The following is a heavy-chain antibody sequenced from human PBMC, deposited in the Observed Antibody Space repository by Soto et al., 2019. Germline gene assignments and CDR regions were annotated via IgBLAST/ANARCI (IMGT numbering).Heavy chain of an antibody. CDR3: ARDLGPGFGYYDILTGYRHDAFDI. CDR2: IYYSGST. D-gene: IGHD3-9*01. V-gene: IGHV4-31*03. Sequence: PSETLSLTCTVSGGSISSGGYYWSCIRQHPGKGLEWIGYIYYSGSTYYNPSLKSRVTISVDTSKNQFSLKLSSVTAADTAVYYCARDLGPGFGYYDILTGYRHDAFDIWGQGTMVTVSS. CDR1: GGSISSGGYY. J-gene: IGHJ3*02.